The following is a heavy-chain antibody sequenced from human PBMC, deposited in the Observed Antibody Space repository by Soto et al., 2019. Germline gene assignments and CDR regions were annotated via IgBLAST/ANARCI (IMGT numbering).Heavy chain of an antibody. Sequence: GGPLRVSWGASGCTFNNYAMNWVRQAPGKGLEWVATISGTGGSTYYADSVKGRFTISRDNSKNTLYLQMNSLRVEDTAVYYCAKDRLGGNFDYWGQGTQVTVSS. J-gene: IGHJ4*02. CDR3: AKDRLGGNFDY. V-gene: IGHV3-23*01. CDR2: ISGTGGST. CDR1: GCTFNNYA.